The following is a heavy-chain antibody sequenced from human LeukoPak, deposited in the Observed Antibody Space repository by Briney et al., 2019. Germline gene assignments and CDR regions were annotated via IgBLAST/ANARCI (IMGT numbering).Heavy chain of an antibody. CDR3: ARGWGVFGVVTPPDY. V-gene: IGHV1-2*02. CDR1: GYTFTGYY. CDR2: INPNSGGT. Sequence: RASVKVSCKASGYTFTGYYMHWVRQAPGQGHEWMGWINPNSGGTNYAQKFQGRVTMTRDTSISTAYMELSRLRSDDTAVYYCARGWGVFGVVTPPDYWGQGTLVTVSS. J-gene: IGHJ4*02. D-gene: IGHD3-3*01.